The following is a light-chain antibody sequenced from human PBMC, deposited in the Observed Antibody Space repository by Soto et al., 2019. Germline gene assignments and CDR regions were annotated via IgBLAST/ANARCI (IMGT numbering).Light chain of an antibody. CDR3: FSYAGSSTLI. CDR2: DVN. CDR1: SSDIGGYDY. V-gene: IGLV2-11*01. J-gene: IGLJ2*01. Sequence: QSVLTQPRSVSGSPGQSVTISCTGTSSDIGGYDYVSWYQQHPCKVPQLIINDVNKRPSGVPDRFSGFKSGNTASLTISGLQADDEAYYYCFSYAGSSTLIFGGGTKLTVL.